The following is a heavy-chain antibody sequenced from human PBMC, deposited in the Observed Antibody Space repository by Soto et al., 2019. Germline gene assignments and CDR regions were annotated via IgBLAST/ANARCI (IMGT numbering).Heavy chain of an antibody. J-gene: IGHJ5*02. V-gene: IGHV4-59*08. Sequence: PSETLSLTCTVSGGSITTYYWSWIRQPPGKGLEWIGYIYYNGDTDYNPSLKSRVTMSLVTPKNQVSLTLRSVTAADTAVYYCAKHGPTLRSPNWFDLWGQGTLVTVSS. CDR3: AKHGPTLRSPNWFDL. CDR1: GGSITTYY. D-gene: IGHD4-17*01. CDR2: IYYNGDT.